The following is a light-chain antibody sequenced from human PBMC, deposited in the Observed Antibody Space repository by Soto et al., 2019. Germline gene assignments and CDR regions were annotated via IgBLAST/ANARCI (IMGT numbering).Light chain of an antibody. CDR1: QSLVHSDGNTY. CDR2: KVS. CDR3: MQGTRWPPWT. J-gene: IGKJ1*01. V-gene: IGKV2-30*02. Sequence: DVVMTQSPLSLPVTLGQPASISCRSSQSLVHSDGNTYLIWFHQRPGQSPRRLIYKVSNRDSGVPDRFSGSGSGTDFTLKISRVEAEDVGVYYCMQGTRWPPWTFGQGTKVEIK.